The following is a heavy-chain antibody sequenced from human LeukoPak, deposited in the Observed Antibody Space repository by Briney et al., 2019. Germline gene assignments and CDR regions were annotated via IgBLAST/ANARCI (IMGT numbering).Heavy chain of an antibody. CDR2: ISSSSSYV. D-gene: IGHD6-19*01. CDR1: GFTFSSYS. J-gene: IGHJ4*02. Sequence: GGSLRLSCAASGFTFSSYSMNWVRQAPGKGLEWVSSISSSSSYVYYADSVKGRFTISRDNAKNSLYLQMNSLRAEDTAVYYCARDREQWLVLFDYWGQGTLVTVSS. V-gene: IGHV3-21*01. CDR3: ARDREQWLVLFDY.